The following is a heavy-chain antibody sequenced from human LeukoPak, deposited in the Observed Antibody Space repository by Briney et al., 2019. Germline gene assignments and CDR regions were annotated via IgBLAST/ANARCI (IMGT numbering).Heavy chain of an antibody. CDR2: IYYSGST. CDR3: ASTSRWGGSKRGRFDY. J-gene: IGHJ4*02. V-gene: IGHV4-31*03. D-gene: IGHD3-10*01. Sequence: PSQTLSLTCTVSGGSISSGGYYWSWIRQHPGKGLEWIGYIYYSGSTYYNPSPQSRVTISVDTSKNQFSLKLSSATAADTAVYYCASTSRWGGSKRGRFDYWGQGTLVTVSS. CDR1: GGSISSGGYY.